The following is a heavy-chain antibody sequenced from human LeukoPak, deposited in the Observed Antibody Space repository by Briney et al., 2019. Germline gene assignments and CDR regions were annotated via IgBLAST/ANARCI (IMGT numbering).Heavy chain of an antibody. Sequence: SETLSLTCAVYGGFFSEYYWSWIHQPPGKGLDWIGEINHSGSTNYNPSLKSRVTISVDTSKNQFSLKLSSVTAADTAVYYCARDPGRRYFDYWGQGTLVTVSS. V-gene: IGHV4-34*01. CDR1: GGFFSEYY. CDR3: ARDPGRRYFDY. J-gene: IGHJ4*02. CDR2: INHSGST.